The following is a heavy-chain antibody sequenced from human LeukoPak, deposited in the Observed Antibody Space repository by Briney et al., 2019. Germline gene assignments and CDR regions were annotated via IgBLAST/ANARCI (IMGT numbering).Heavy chain of an antibody. V-gene: IGHV3-30*04. CDR2: ISYDGSNK. Sequence: GSLRLSCAASGFTFSSYAMHWVRQAPGKGLEWVAVISYDGSNKYYADSVKGRFTISRDNSKNTLYLQMNSLRAEDTAVYYCARGGYSYGPHYFDYWGQGTLVTVSS. D-gene: IGHD5-18*01. CDR1: GFTFSSYA. CDR3: ARGGYSYGPHYFDY. J-gene: IGHJ4*02.